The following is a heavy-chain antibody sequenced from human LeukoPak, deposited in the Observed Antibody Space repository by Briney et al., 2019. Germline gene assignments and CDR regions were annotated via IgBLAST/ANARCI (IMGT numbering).Heavy chain of an antibody. V-gene: IGHV4-4*02. J-gene: IGHJ4*02. CDR1: GGSISSSNW. Sequence: SGTLSLTCAVSGGSISSSNWWSWVRQPPGKGLEWIGEINHSGSTNYNPSLKSRVTISVDTSKNQFSLKLSSVTAADTAVYYCARGATRFDYWGQGTLVTVSS. CDR2: INHSGST. CDR3: ARGATRFDY.